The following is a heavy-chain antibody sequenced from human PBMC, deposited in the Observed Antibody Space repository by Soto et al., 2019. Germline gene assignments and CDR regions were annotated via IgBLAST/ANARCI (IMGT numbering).Heavy chain of an antibody. Sequence: GSGPTLVNHPQTLTLTFTFSGFSLSTDDVGVGWIRQPPGKALDWLAVIYWDDDKRYSPSLKSRLTITKDTSKNQVLLTMTNMDPVDTATYFCARSKYSISSFDYWGQGALVT. CDR3: ARSKYSISSFDY. V-gene: IGHV2-5*02. D-gene: IGHD6-6*01. CDR1: GFSLSTDDVG. CDR2: IYWDDDK. J-gene: IGHJ4*02.